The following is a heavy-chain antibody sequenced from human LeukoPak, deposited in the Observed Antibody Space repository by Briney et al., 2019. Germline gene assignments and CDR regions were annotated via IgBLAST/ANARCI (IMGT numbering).Heavy chain of an antibody. D-gene: IGHD3-22*01. CDR2: ISSSSSTI. V-gene: IGHV3-48*04. Sequence: GGSLRLSCAASGFTFSSYSMNWVRQAPGKGLEWVSYISSSSSTIYYADSVKGRFTISRDNAKNSLYLQMNSLRAEDTAVYYCARDYPPNYYDSSGYYPPLDYWGQGTLVTVSS. J-gene: IGHJ4*02. CDR1: GFTFSSYS. CDR3: ARDYPPNYYDSSGYYPPLDY.